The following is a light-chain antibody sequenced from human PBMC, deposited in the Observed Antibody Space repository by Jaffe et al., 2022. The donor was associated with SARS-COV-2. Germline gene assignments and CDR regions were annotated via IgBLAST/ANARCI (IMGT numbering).Light chain of an antibody. CDR3: QQYNDWPYT. CDR1: QSVTSN. V-gene: IGKV3-15*01. CDR2: GRS. J-gene: IGKJ2*01. Sequence: EIVMTQSPATLSVSPGERATLSCRASQSVTSNLGWYQQKPGQAPRLLIHGRSSRATGIPARFSGSGSGTEFTLTISSLQSEDFAVYFCQQYNDWPYTFGQGTKLEIK.